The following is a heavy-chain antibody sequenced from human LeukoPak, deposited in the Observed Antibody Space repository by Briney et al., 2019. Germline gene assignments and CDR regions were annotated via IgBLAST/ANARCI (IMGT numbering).Heavy chain of an antibody. CDR1: GGSISSGSYY. CDR3: ARDRHYGDYGAWYHP. CDR2: IYTSGST. Sequence: SETLSLTCTVSGGSISSGSYYWSWIRQPAGKGLEWIGRIYTSGSTNYNPSLKSRVTISVDTSKNQFSLKLSSVTAADTAVYYCARDRHYGDYGAWYHPWGQGTLVTVSS. D-gene: IGHD4-17*01. V-gene: IGHV4-61*02. J-gene: IGHJ5*02.